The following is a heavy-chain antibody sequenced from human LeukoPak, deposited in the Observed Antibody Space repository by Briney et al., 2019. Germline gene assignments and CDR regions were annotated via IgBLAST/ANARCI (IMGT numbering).Heavy chain of an antibody. CDR2: IYYSGST. CDR1: GGSISSSSYY. V-gene: IGHV4-39*02. CDR3: AREPRNYDFWSGYYTVDV. J-gene: IGHJ6*02. D-gene: IGHD3-3*01. Sequence: SQTLSLTCTVSGGSISSSSYYWGWIRQPPGKGLEWIGSIYYSGSTYYNPSLKSRVTISVDTSKNQISLKLSSVTAADTAVYYCAREPRNYDFWSGYYTVDVWGQGTTVTVSS.